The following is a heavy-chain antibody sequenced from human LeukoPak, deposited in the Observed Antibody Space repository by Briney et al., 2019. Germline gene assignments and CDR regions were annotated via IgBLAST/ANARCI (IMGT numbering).Heavy chain of an antibody. Sequence: GGSLRLSCAASGFTFKNYWMSWVRQAPGKGLEWVANIKQDGSGKYYVDSVKGRFTVSRDNAKNSLYLQMNSLRAEDTAVYYCARDYDILTAYHASFDYWGQGTLVTVSS. CDR1: GFTFKNYW. V-gene: IGHV3-7*01. D-gene: IGHD3-9*01. CDR2: IKQDGSGK. J-gene: IGHJ4*02. CDR3: ARDYDILTAYHASFDY.